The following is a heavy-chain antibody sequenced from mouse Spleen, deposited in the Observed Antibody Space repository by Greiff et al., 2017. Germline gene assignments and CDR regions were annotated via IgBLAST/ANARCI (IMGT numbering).Heavy chain of an antibody. V-gene: IGHV1-55*01. CDR2: IYPGRGST. J-gene: IGHJ2*01. Sequence: VQLQQSGAELVQPGASVKLSCKASGYTFTSYWITWVQQRPGQGLEWIGDIYPGRGSTNYNEKFKSKATLTVDTSSSTAYMQLSSLTSEDSAVYYYARRGTLYGDYENYWGQGTTLTVSS. CDR3: ARRGTLYGDYENY. CDR1: GYTFTSYW. D-gene: IGHD2-13*01.